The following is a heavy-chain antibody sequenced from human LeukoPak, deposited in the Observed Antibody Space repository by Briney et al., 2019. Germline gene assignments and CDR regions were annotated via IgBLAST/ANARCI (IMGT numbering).Heavy chain of an antibody. J-gene: IGHJ4*02. CDR1: GFTFSSYW. V-gene: IGHV3-7*03. D-gene: IGHD2-2*01. Sequence: GGSLRLSCAASGFTFSSYWMSWVRQAPGKGLEWVANIKQDGSEKYYVDSVKGRFTISRDNAKNSLYLQMNSLRAEDTAVYYCAKVKKGIVVVPATLDYWGQGTLVTVSS. CDR2: IKQDGSEK. CDR3: AKVKKGIVVVPATLDY.